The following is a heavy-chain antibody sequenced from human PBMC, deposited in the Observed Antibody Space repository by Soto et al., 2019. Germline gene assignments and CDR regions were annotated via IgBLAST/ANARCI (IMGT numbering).Heavy chain of an antibody. CDR3: ARRVYGYSYAD. CDR2: LYPGDSDI. J-gene: IGHJ4*02. CDR1: GYSFTTYW. Sequence: EVQLVPSGAEVTKPGESLKISCTASGYSFTTYWIGWVRQMPGKGLEWMGILYPGDSDIRYSPSFQGQVTISADKSISTAYLPWSSLKASDTAMYYCARRVYGYSYADWGQGTLVTVSS. D-gene: IGHD5-18*01. V-gene: IGHV5-51*03.